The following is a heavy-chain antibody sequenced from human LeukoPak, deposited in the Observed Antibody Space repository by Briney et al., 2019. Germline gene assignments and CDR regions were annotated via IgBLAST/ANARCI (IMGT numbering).Heavy chain of an antibody. D-gene: IGHD5-18*01. J-gene: IGHJ6*03. CDR1: GFTFSSYW. V-gene: IGHV3-7*01. CDR2: IKQDGSEK. Sequence: GGSLRLSCAASGFTFSSYWMSWVRQAPGKGLEWVANIKQDGSEKYYVDSVKGRFTISRDNAKNSLYLQMNSLRAEDTAVYYCARDQVQLWDYYYYYMDVWGKGTTVTVSS. CDR3: ARDQVQLWDYYYYYMDV.